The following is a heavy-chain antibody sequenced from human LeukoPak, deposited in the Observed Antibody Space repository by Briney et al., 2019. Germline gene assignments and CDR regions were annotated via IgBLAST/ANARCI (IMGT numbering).Heavy chain of an antibody. CDR3: ARQTGSGLFILP. D-gene: IGHD3-10*01. V-gene: IGHV4-39*01. CDR1: GVSISSSNSY. Sequence: SETLSLTCTVSGVSISSSNSYWGWNRQPPGTGLEWIGSIYYSGNTYYNSSLKSRVTISIGTSANLFSLKLNSVTAADTAFYFCARQTGSGLFILPGGQETLVTVSS. CDR2: IYYSGNT. J-gene: IGHJ4*02.